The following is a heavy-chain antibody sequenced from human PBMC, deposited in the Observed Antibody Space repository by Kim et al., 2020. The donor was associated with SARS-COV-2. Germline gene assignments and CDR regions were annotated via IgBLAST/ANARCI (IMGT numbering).Heavy chain of an antibody. CDR1: GFTFSSHS. Sequence: GGSLRLSCAVSGFTFSSHSMNWVRQAPGKGLEWVSSISSSSTYTYYADSVKGSFTISRDNAKNSLYLQLNSLKAEDTAVYYCARTHADTVIFDYWGQGTL. D-gene: IGHD3-22*01. J-gene: IGHJ4*02. CDR3: ARTHADTVIFDY. CDR2: ISSSSTYT. V-gene: IGHV3-21*01.